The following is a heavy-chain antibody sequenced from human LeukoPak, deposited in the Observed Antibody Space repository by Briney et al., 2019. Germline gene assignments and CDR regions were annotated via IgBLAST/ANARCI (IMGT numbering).Heavy chain of an antibody. CDR1: GFTFGDYA. Sequence: GGSLRLSCTASGFTFGDYALNWVRQAPGKGLEWVGFIRSRAYGGTPEYAASVKGRLIISRDDSKSFAYLQMNSLRAEDTAVYYCARDGYGAPSWGQGTLVTVSS. V-gene: IGHV3-49*04. J-gene: IGHJ5*02. CDR3: ARDGYGAPS. D-gene: IGHD4-17*01. CDR2: IRSRAYGGTP.